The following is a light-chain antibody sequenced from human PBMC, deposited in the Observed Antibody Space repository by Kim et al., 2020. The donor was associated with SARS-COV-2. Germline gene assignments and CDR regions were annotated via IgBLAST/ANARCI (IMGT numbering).Light chain of an antibody. Sequence: SYELTQPPSVSVSPGQTASITCSGDKLGDKYACWYQQKPGQSPVLVIYQDSKRASGIPERFSGSNSGNTATLTISGTQAMDEDDYYCQAWDRSTVVFGGGTKRT. V-gene: IGLV3-1*01. CDR2: QDS. CDR3: QAWDRSTVV. J-gene: IGLJ2*01. CDR1: KLGDKY.